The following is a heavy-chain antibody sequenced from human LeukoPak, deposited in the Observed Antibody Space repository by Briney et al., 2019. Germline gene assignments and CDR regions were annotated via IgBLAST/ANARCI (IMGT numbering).Heavy chain of an antibody. CDR1: GFTFSSYA. V-gene: IGHV3-43*02. Sequence: GGSLRLSCAASGFTFSSYAMTWVRQAPGKGLEWVSLISGDGGSTFYADSVKGRFTISRDNSKNSLYLQMNSLRSDDTALYYCARESESSGWYDYWGQGTLVTVSS. D-gene: IGHD6-19*01. CDR3: ARESESSGWYDY. CDR2: ISGDGGST. J-gene: IGHJ4*02.